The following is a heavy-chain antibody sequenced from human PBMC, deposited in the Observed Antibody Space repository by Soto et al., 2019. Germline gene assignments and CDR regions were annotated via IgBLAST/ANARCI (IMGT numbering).Heavy chain of an antibody. J-gene: IGHJ4*02. CDR2: MTGSGGDI. Sequence: EVQLVETGGGLIQPGGSLRLSCAVSGLTVSSNYMSWVRQAPGKGQEWVAGMTGSGGDIRYADSVKGRFTISKDNSKNTLYLQMNSLRAEDTAIYYCAKDAVYNDGLWLVANWGQGTLVTVSS. V-gene: IGHV3-23*04. CDR1: GLTVSSNY. CDR3: AKDAVYNDGLWLVAN. D-gene: IGHD5-12*01.